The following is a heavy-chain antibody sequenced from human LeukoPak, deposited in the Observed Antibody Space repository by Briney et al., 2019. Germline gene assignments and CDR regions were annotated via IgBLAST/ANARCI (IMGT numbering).Heavy chain of an antibody. J-gene: IGHJ4*02. V-gene: IGHV1-2*06. CDR1: GYTFTVYY. Sequence: ASVKVSCEASGYTFTVYYMHWVRQAPGQGLEWMGRINPNSGGTNYAQKFQGRVTMTRDTSISTAYMELSRLRSDDTAVYYCASKSSSYGDYWGQGTLVTVSS. D-gene: IGHD6-6*01. CDR3: ASKSSSYGDY. CDR2: INPNSGGT.